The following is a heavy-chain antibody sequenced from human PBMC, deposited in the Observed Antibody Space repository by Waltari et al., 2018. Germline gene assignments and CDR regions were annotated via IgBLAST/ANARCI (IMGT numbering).Heavy chain of an antibody. D-gene: IGHD6-19*01. CDR2: IYYSGST. CDR3: ARLVLYQWLAEKYAFDI. CDR1: GGSISSSSYY. J-gene: IGHJ3*02. V-gene: IGHV4-39*01. Sequence: QLQLQESGPGLVKPSETLSLTCTVSGGSISSSSYYWGWIRQPPGTGLEWIGSIYYSGSTDYNPYLKSRVTISGDTAKNQFSLKLGSVTAADTAVYYCARLVLYQWLAEKYAFDIWGQGTMVTVAS.